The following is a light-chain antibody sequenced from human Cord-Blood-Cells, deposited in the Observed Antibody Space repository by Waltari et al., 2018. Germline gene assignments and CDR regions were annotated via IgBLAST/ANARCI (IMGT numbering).Light chain of an antibody. CDR2: DVS. CDR1: SRDVGGYNY. V-gene: IGLV2-14*01. CDR3: SSYTSSSTLV. J-gene: IGLJ2*01. Sequence: QSALTQPASVSGSPGQSIPISCPGTSRDVGGYNYVSWYQQHPGKAPKIMIYDVSKRPSGVSNRFSGSKSGNTASLTISGLQAEDEADYYCSSYTSSSTLVFGGGTKLTVL.